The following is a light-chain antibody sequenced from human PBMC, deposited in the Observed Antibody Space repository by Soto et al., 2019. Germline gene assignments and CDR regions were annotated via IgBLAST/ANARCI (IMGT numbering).Light chain of an antibody. CDR1: QSVSSSY. J-gene: IGKJ1*01. V-gene: IGKV3-20*01. CDR2: GAS. Sequence: IVLAQSPCTVRWSPGERTTLSCRASQSVSSSYLVWYQVKPGQAPRRLIYGASSRATGIPDRFSGRGFGTDFTLTISRLEPEDFAVYYCQHSGAFRWTFGQGTKVDIK. CDR3: QHSGAFRWT.